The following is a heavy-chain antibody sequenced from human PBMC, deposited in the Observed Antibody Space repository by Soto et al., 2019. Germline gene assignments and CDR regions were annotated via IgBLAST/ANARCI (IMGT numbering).Heavy chain of an antibody. CDR1: GFTFSSYA. D-gene: IGHD7-27*01. J-gene: IGHJ4*02. CDR3: ARALGSNPPNYFDY. V-gene: IGHV3-30-3*01. Sequence: GGPLRLSCAASGFTFSSYAMHWVRQAPGKGLEWVAVISYDGSNKYYADSVKGRFTISRDNSKNTLYLQMNSLTAEDTAVYYCARALGSNPPNYFDYWGQGTLVTVSS. CDR2: ISYDGSNK.